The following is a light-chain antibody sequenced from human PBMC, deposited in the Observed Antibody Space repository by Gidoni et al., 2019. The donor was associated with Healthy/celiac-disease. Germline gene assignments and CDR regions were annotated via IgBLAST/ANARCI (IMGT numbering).Light chain of an antibody. CDR3: QQYDNLPT. J-gene: IGKJ4*01. V-gene: IGKV1-33*01. Sequence: DIQRTQSPSSLSASVGYRVTITCQASQDISNYLNWYQQKPGKAPKLLIYYASNLETGVPSRFSGSGSGTDFTFPISSLQPEDIATYYCQQYDNLPTFGGGTKVEIK. CDR2: YAS. CDR1: QDISNY.